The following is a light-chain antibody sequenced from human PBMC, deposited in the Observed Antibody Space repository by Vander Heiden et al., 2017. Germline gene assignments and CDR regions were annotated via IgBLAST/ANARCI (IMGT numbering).Light chain of an antibody. V-gene: IGLV2-14*01. CDR1: SSDIGAYNF. J-gene: IGLJ2*01. CDR2: DVT. CDR3: SSYTSSSTLV. Sequence: QSALNQPASVARSPGQSITISCTGTSSDIGAYNFVSWYQQHPGKAPKLIICDVTNRPSGVSNRFSGSKSGNTASLTISGLQAEDEADYYCSSYTSSSTLVFGGGTKVTVL.